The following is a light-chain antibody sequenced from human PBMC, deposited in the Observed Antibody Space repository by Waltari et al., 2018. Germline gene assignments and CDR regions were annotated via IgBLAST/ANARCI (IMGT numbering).Light chain of an antibody. CDR3: QQYGSIPPT. CDR2: VTS. V-gene: IGKV3-20*01. CDR1: QSVSGGY. Sequence: DIVLTQSPGTLSLSPGERATLACSASQSVSGGYVAWYQHKPDQAPRLLMYVTSRRATGIPDRFSGSGSGTDFTLTISRLEPEDFAVYHCQQYGSIPPTFGQGTKVEIK. J-gene: IGKJ1*01.